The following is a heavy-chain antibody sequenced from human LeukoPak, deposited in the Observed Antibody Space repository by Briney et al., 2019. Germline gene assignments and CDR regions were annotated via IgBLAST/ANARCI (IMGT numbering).Heavy chain of an antibody. CDR3: AKDNYGDYLGGWFDP. D-gene: IGHD4-17*01. CDR2: ISGSGGST. J-gene: IGHJ5*02. V-gene: IGHV3-23*01. CDR1: GFTFSSYS. Sequence: GGSLRLSCAASGFTFSSYSMNWVRQAPGKGLEWVSAISGSGGSTYYADSVKGRFTISRDNSKNTLYLQMNSLRAEDTAVYYCAKDNYGDYLGGWFDPWGQGTLVTVSS.